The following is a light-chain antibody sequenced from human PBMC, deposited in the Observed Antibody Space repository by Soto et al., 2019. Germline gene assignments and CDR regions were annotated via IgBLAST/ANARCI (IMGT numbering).Light chain of an antibody. J-gene: IGKJ2*01. CDR3: QLYGSSLVT. CDR2: ATS. CDR1: ERVSSN. V-gene: IGKV3D-15*01. Sequence: IVMTQSPATLSVSPGERATLSRRASERVSSNLAWYQQKPGQAPRLLLYATSTRAMGIPARFRGSGSGTEFTLTISSLQSEDFEVYFCQLYGSSLVTFGQGTKVDIK.